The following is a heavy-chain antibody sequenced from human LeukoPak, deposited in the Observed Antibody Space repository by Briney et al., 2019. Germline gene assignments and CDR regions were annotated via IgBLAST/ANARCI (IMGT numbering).Heavy chain of an antibody. V-gene: IGHV4-30-4*01. CDR3: ARALSEITGTSYFDY. CDR2: IYYSGST. Sequence: TLSLTRTVSGGSISSGDYYWSWIRQPPGKGLEWIGYIYYSGSTYYNTSLKSRVTISVDTSKNQFSLKLSSVTAADTAVYYCARALSEITGTSYFDYWGQGTLVTVSS. D-gene: IGHD1-7*01. J-gene: IGHJ4*02. CDR1: GGSISSGDYY.